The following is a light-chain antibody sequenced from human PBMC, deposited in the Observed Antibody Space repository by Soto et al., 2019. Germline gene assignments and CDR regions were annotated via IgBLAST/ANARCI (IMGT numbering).Light chain of an antibody. CDR1: QSVGSN. CDR2: AAS. V-gene: IGKV3-15*01. J-gene: IGKJ5*01. CDR3: QQYSNWPPFT. Sequence: EIVMTQSPATLSVSPGERATLSCRASQSVGSNLAWYQQKPGQAPRLLIYAASTRATGIPARFSGSGSGTEFTLTISSLQSADSAVYYCQQYSNWPPFTFGQGTRLEIK.